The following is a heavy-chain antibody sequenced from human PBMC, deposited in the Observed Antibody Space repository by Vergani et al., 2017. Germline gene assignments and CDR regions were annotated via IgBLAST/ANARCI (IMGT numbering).Heavy chain of an antibody. D-gene: IGHD4-23*01. V-gene: IGHV3-73*02. J-gene: IGHJ4*02. Sequence: EVQLVESGGGLVQPGGSLNLYCAASGFTFSGSATHWVRQASRKGLEWVGRIRSKANSYATAYAASVTGRFTIPRDDSKNTAYLQMNSLKTEDTAVYYCTRLDGGNSPYDYWGQGTLVTVSS. CDR1: GFTFSGSA. CDR2: IRSKANSYAT. CDR3: TRLDGGNSPYDY.